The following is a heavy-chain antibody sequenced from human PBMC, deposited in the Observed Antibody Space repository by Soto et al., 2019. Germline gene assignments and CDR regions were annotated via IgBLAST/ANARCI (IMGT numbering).Heavy chain of an antibody. CDR2: ISYDGSNK. CDR1: GFTFSSYA. D-gene: IGHD6-6*01. J-gene: IGHJ5*02. CDR3: ARACSSSEWFDP. V-gene: IGHV3-30-3*01. Sequence: QVQLVESGGGVVQPGRSLRLSCAASGFTFSSYAMHWVRQAPGKGLEWVAVISYDGSNKYYADSVKGRFTISRDNSKNTLYLQMNSLRAEDTAVYYCARACSSSEWFDPWGQGTLVTVSS.